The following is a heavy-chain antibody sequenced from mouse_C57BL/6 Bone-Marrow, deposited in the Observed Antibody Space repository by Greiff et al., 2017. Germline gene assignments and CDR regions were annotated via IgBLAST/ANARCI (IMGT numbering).Heavy chain of an antibody. D-gene: IGHD2-4*01. V-gene: IGHV2-6*02. CDR3: ARQADDDDEGYFDY. Sequence: VQLQESGPGLVAPSQSLSITCTVSGFSLTSYGVHWVRQPPGKGLEWLVVIWRDGSTTYNSALKSRLTTSKDNSKSKVFLKMNSLHTDDTAMYYCARQADDDDEGYFDYWGQGTTLTVSS. CDR2: IWRDGST. CDR1: GFSLTSYG. J-gene: IGHJ2*01.